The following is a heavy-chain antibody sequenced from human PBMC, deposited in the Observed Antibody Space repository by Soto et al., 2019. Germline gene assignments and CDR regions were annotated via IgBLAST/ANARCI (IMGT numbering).Heavy chain of an antibody. V-gene: IGHV3-33*01. Sequence: GESLKISCAASGFTFSSYGMHWVRQAPGKGLEWVAVIWYDGSNKYYADSVKGRFTISRDNSKNTLYLQMNSLRAEDTAVYYCAREERLSSSWYSGVKYNWFDPWGQGTLVTVSS. CDR2: IWYDGSNK. D-gene: IGHD6-13*01. CDR3: AREERLSSSWYSGVKYNWFDP. CDR1: GFTFSSYG. J-gene: IGHJ5*02.